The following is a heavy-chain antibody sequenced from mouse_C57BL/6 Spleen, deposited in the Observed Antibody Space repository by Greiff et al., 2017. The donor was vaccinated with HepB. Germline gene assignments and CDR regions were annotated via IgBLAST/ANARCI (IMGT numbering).Heavy chain of an antibody. CDR3: ARLGGHSGSSHFDY. D-gene: IGHD1-1*01. V-gene: IGHV1-22*01. CDR1: GYTFTDYN. Sequence: VQLQQSGPELVKPGASVKMSCKASGYTFTDYNMHWVKQSHGKSLEWIGYINPNNGGTSYNQKFKGKATLTVNKSSSTAYMELRSLTSEDSAVYYCARLGGHSGSSHFDYWGQGTTLTVSS. J-gene: IGHJ2*01. CDR2: INPNNGGT.